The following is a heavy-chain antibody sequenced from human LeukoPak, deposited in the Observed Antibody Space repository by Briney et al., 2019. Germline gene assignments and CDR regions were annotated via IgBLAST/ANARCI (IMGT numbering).Heavy chain of an antibody. Sequence: GGSLRLSCAASGFTFSSYAVSWVRQAPGKGLEWVSAISGSGGSTYYADSVKGRFTFSRDTSKNTLYLQMNSLRAEDTAVYYCAKCNYYDSSGCTLDYWGQGTLVTVSS. CDR1: GFTFSSYA. V-gene: IGHV3-23*01. CDR3: AKCNYYDSSGCTLDY. J-gene: IGHJ4*02. D-gene: IGHD3-22*01. CDR2: ISGSGGST.